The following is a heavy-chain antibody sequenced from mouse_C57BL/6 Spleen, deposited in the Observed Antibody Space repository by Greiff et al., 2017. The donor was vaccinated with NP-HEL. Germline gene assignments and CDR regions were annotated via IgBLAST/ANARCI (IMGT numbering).Heavy chain of an antibody. CDR3: ARDPYYYGSSQDYFDY. CDR1: GFTFSSYA. Sequence: EVQLVESGGGLVKPGGSLKLSCAASGFTFSSYAMSWVRQTPEKRLEWVATISDGGSYTYYPDNVKGRFTISRDNAKNNLYLQMSHLKSEDTAMYYCARDPYYYGSSQDYFDYWGQGTTLTVSS. D-gene: IGHD1-1*01. J-gene: IGHJ2*01. V-gene: IGHV5-4*01. CDR2: ISDGGSYT.